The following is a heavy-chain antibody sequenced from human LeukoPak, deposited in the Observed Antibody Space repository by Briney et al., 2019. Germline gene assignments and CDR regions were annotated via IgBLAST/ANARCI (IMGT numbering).Heavy chain of an antibody. Sequence: SETLSLTCTVSGGSISSSDYWGWIRQPPGKGLEWIGNSHYSGNTYYNPSLKSRVTISVDTSKNQFSLKLNSVTAADTAVYYCARDPKYSGSIGYWGQGTLVTVSS. CDR2: SHYSGNT. J-gene: IGHJ4*02. V-gene: IGHV4-39*02. D-gene: IGHD1-26*01. CDR1: GGSISSSDY. CDR3: ARDPKYSGSIGY.